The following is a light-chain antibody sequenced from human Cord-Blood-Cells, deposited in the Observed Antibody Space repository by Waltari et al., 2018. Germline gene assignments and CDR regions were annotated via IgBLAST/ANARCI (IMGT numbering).Light chain of an antibody. CDR2: GAS. CDR1: QSVSSN. V-gene: IGKV3-15*01. J-gene: IGKJ1*01. Sequence: EIVMTQSPATLPGSPGERATLSCRASQSVSSNLAWYQQKPGQAPRLLIYGASTRATGIPARFSGSGSGTEFTLTISSLQSEDFAVYYCQQYNNWPPWTFGQGTKVEIK. CDR3: QQYNNWPPWT.